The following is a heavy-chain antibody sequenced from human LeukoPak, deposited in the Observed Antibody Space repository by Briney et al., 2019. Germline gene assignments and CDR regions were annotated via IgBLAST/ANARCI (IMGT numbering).Heavy chain of an antibody. CDR3: ARDIYTSSSRFDS. J-gene: IGHJ4*02. CDR2: INSDGSST. Sequence: GGSLRLSCAASGFTFNNYWMHRVRQAPGKGLVWVSRINSDGSSTRYADSVKGRFTIFRDNAKNTVHLQMNSLRAEDTAVYYCARDIYTSSSRFDSWGQGTLVTVSS. CDR1: GFTFNNYW. V-gene: IGHV3-74*01. D-gene: IGHD6-6*01.